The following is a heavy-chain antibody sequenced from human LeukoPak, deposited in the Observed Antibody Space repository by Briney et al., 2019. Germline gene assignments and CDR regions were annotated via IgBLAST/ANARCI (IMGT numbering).Heavy chain of an antibody. J-gene: IGHJ4*02. V-gene: IGHV3-30*04. CDR1: GFTFSSYA. CDR3: ARALRNIAVAGTGFDY. D-gene: IGHD6-19*01. CDR2: ISYDGSNK. Sequence: GGSLRLSCAASGFTFSSYAMHWVRQAPGKGLEGVADISYDGSNKYYADSVKGRFTISRDNSKNTLYLQMNSLRAEDTAVYCCARALRNIAVAGTGFDYWGQGTLVTVSS.